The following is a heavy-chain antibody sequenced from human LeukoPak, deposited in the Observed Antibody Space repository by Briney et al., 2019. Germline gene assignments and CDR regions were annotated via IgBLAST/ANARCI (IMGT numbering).Heavy chain of an antibody. CDR1: GGSISSSSYY. Sequence: SETLSLTCTVSGGSISSSSYYWGWIRQPPGKGLEWIGSIYYSGSTYYNPSLKSRVTISVDTSKNQFSLKLSSVTAADTAVYYCARVWIAARPFAFDIWGQGTMVTVSS. CDR3: ARVWIAARPFAFDI. CDR2: IYYSGST. J-gene: IGHJ3*02. D-gene: IGHD6-6*01. V-gene: IGHV4-39*07.